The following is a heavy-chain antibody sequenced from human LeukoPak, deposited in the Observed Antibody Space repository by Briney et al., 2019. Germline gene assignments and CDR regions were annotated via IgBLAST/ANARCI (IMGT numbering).Heavy chain of an antibody. CDR1: GGTFSSYA. D-gene: IGHD6-13*01. CDR3: ARGWGDSSSWYEAFAY. Sequence: ASVKVSCKASGGTFSSYAISWVRQAPGQGLEWMGWIIPIFGTANYAQKFQGRVTITADESTSTAYMELSSLRSEDTAVYYCARGWGDSSSWYEAFAYWGQGTLVTVSS. CDR2: IIPIFGTA. J-gene: IGHJ4*02. V-gene: IGHV1-69*13.